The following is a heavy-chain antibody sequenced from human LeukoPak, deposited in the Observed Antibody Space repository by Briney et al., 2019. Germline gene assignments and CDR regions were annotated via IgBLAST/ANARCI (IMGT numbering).Heavy chain of an antibody. D-gene: IGHD1-26*01. J-gene: IGHJ4*02. Sequence: EPSETLSLTCTVSGGSISSGSYYWSWIRQPAGKGLEWIGRIYTSGSTNYNPSLKSRVTISVDTSKNQFSLKLSSVTAADTAVYYCARGMVGATTHFDYWGQGTLVTVSS. CDR1: GGSISSGSYY. V-gene: IGHV4-61*02. CDR3: ARGMVGATTHFDY. CDR2: IYTSGST.